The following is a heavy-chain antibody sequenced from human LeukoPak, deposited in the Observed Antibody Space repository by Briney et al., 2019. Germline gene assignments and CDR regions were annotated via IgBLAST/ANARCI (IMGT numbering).Heavy chain of an antibody. CDR3: AKEPYPYDSSGYYDY. V-gene: IGHV3-33*06. D-gene: IGHD3-22*01. CDR1: GFTFSSYG. Sequence: GGSLRLSCAASGFTFSSYGMHWVRQAPGKGLEWVAVIWYDGSNKYYADSVKGRFTISRDNSKNTLYMQMNSLRAEDTAVYYCAKEPYPYDSSGYYDYWGQGTLVTVSS. J-gene: IGHJ4*02. CDR2: IWYDGSNK.